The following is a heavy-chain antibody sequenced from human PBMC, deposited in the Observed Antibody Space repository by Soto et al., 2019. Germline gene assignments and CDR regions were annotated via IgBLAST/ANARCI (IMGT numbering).Heavy chain of an antibody. Sequence: EVQLVESGGGLVKPGGSLRLSCAASGFTFSSYSMNWVRQAPGKGLKWVSSISSSSSYIYYADSVKGRFTISRDKAKNSLYLQMNSLRAWDTAVYYCATDSFSSTICYDFRRWGQGSLVTVSS. CDR2: ISSSSSYI. V-gene: IGHV3-21*01. CDR1: GFTFSSYS. D-gene: IGHD2-2*01. J-gene: IGHJ4*02. CDR3: ATDSFSSTICYDFRR.